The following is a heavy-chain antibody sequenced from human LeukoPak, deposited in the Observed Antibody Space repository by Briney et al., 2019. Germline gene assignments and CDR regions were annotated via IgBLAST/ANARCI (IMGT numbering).Heavy chain of an antibody. CDR3: ARDGYCSSTSCYYYMDV. CDR1: GGSISSYY. Sequence: SETLSLTCTVSGGSISSYYWSWIRQPAGKGLEWIGRIYTSGSTNYNPSLKSRVTMSVDTSKNQISLKLSSVTAADTAVYYCARDGYCSSTSCYYYMDVWGKGTTVTVSS. CDR2: IYTSGST. J-gene: IGHJ6*03. D-gene: IGHD2-2*03. V-gene: IGHV4-4*07.